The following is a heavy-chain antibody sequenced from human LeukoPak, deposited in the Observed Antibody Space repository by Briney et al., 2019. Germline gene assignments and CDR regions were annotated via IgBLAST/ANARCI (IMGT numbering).Heavy chain of an antibody. CDR2: INYREST. V-gene: IGHV4-39*01. Sequence: PSPTLSIPLIVPNSAINRNGYYWGWSRNPPKKGLEWIGIINYRESTYYNPSLKSRVTTSVDTSKNQFSLKLSSVTAADTAMYYCARRDCSVGSCQYFDYWCQGIQVTVFS. J-gene: IGHJ4*02. CDR1: NSAINRNGYY. CDR3: ARRDCSVGSCQYFDY. D-gene: IGHD2-15*01.